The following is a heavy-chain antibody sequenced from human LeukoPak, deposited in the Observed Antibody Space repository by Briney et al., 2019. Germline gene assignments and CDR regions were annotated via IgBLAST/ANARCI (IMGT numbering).Heavy chain of an antibody. D-gene: IGHD1-26*01. J-gene: IGHJ4*02. CDR3: ARRPIVGATKREDY. CDR2: IYYSGST. CDR1: GGSISSSSYY. Sequence: SETLSLTCTVSGGSISSSSYYWGWIRQPPGKGLEWIGSIYYSGSTYYNPSLKSRVTISVDTSKNQFSLKLSSVTAADTAVYYCARRPIVGATKREDYWGRGTLVTVSS. V-gene: IGHV4-39*01.